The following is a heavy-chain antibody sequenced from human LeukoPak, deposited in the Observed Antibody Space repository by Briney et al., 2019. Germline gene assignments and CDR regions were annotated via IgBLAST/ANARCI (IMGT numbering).Heavy chain of an antibody. D-gene: IGHD3-16*01. Sequence: GGSLRLSCEASGFTFSSYGMNWVRQAPGKGLEWVSAISGSGGNTYYADSVKGRFTISRDNSKNTLYLQMNSLRAEDTAIYYCASDLHYGGQGTLVTVSS. J-gene: IGHJ4*02. V-gene: IGHV3-23*01. CDR3: ASDLHY. CDR1: GFTFSSYG. CDR2: ISGSGGNT.